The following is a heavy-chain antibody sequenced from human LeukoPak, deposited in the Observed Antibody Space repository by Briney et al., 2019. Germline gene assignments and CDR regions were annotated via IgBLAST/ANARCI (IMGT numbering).Heavy chain of an antibody. CDR3: ASLASTMVRGVTDADY. Sequence: SETLSLTCTVSGGSISSSSYYWGWIRQPPGKGLEWIGSIYYSGSTYYNPSLKSRVTISVDTSKNQFSLKLSSVTAADTAVYYCASLASTMVRGVTDADYWGQGTLVTVSS. J-gene: IGHJ4*02. CDR1: GGSISSSSYY. D-gene: IGHD3-10*01. CDR2: IYYSGST. V-gene: IGHV4-39*01.